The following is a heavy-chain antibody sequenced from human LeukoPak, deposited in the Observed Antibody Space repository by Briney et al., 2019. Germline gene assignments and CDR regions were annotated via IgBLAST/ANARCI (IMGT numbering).Heavy chain of an antibody. CDR2: IYTSGST. D-gene: IGHD6-13*01. J-gene: IGHJ5*02. V-gene: IGHV4-4*07. CDR3: AGHKDIAAAAPRYNWFDP. Sequence: SETLSLTCTVSGGSISSYYWSWIRQPAGKGLEWIGRIYTSGSTNYNPSLKSRVTMSVDTSKNQFSLKLSSVTAADTAVYYCAGHKDIAAAAPRYNWFDPWGQGTLITVSS. CDR1: GGSISSYY.